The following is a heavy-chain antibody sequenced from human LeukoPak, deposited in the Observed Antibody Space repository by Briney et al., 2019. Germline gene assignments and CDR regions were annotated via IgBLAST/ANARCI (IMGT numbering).Heavy chain of an antibody. CDR2: INPSGGST. CDR3: ARDHTQGDCTNGVCYPYYFDY. Sequence: ASVKVSCKASGYTFTGYYMHWVRQAPGQGLEWRGIINPSGGSTSYAQKFQGRVTMTRDMSTSTVYMELSSLRSEDTAVYYCARDHTQGDCTNGVCYPYYFDYWGQGTLVTVSS. J-gene: IGHJ4*02. CDR1: GYTFTGYY. D-gene: IGHD2-8*01. V-gene: IGHV1-46*01.